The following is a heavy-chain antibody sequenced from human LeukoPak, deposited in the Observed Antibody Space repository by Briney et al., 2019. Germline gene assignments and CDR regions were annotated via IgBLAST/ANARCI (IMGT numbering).Heavy chain of an antibody. V-gene: IGHV3-13*01. J-gene: IGHJ6*03. CDR1: GFTFSSYE. D-gene: IGHD2-15*01. Sequence: GGSLRLSCAASGFTFSSYEMNWVRKAKGKGLKWVSAIGTAGDTYYPGSVKGRFTISRENAKNSLYLQMNSLRAGDTAVYYCARGGGGSLYYYYYMDVWGKGTTVTVSS. CDR3: ARGGGGSLYYYYYMDV. CDR2: IGTAGDT.